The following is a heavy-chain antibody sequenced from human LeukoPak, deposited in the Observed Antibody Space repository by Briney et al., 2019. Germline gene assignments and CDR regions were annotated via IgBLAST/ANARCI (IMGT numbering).Heavy chain of an antibody. CDR3: ARDRHYYDSSGYYAGFDY. CDR2: IYYSGST. V-gene: IGHV4-59*01. J-gene: IGHJ4*02. CDR1: GGSISSYY. Sequence: SETLSLTCTVSGGSISSYYWSWIRQPPGKGLEWIGDIYYSGSTNYNPSLKSRVTISVDTSKNQFSLKLSSVTAADTAVYYCARDRHYYDSSGYYAGFDYWGQGTLVTVSS. D-gene: IGHD3-22*01.